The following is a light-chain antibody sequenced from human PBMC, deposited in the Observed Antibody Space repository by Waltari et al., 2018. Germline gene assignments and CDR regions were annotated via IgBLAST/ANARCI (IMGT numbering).Light chain of an antibody. CDR2: AAS. Sequence: DIQMTQSPSSLSVSVGDRVTITCRASQSISSYLNWYQQKPVKAPKLLIYAASSLQSGVPSRFSGSGSGTDFTLTISSLQPEDFATYYCQQSYSTPLFGPGTKVDIK. J-gene: IGKJ3*01. CDR3: QQSYSTPL. CDR1: QSISSY. V-gene: IGKV1-39*01.